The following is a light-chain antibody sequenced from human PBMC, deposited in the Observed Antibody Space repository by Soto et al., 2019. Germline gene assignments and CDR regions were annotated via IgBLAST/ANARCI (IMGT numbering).Light chain of an antibody. Sequence: QSALTQPASVSGSPGQSITISCTGTSSDVGSYNLVSWYQQHPGTAPKLMIYEAFKRPSGVSNRFCGSKSGDTASLTISGLQAEDEADYYCCSYAGSTTLYVFGTGTKVTVL. J-gene: IGLJ1*01. CDR2: EAF. V-gene: IGLV2-23*01. CDR1: SSDVGSYNL. CDR3: CSYAGSTTLYV.